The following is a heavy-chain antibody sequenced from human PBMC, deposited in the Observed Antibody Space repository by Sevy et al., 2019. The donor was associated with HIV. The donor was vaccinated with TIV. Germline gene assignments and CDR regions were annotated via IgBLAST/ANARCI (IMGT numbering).Heavy chain of an antibody. J-gene: IGHJ2*01. CDR2: ISASRTT. CDR3: VKEHFDWLLPSHYCDL. V-gene: IGHV4-61*02. CDR1: GGSICTVDYY. Sequence: SETLSLTCTISGGSICTVDYYCTWIRQPAGKGLEWIGRISASRTTTHNPSLESRVTMSVDTSQNQFSLKLTSVTAADTAMYYCVKEHFDWLLPSHYCDLWGRGTLVTVSS. D-gene: IGHD3-9*01.